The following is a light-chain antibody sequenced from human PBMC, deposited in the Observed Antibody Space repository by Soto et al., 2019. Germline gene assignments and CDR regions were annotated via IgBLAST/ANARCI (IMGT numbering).Light chain of an antibody. CDR3: QLRGDRPPYT. CDR2: DAS. J-gene: IGKJ2*01. CDR1: QSAGYS. V-gene: IGKV3-11*01. Sequence: DIVLTQSPCTLSFSPLERSTLSCRASQSAGYSVTWYQQRPGQAPKLLIYDASHRATGIPARFSGSGSGTDFSLTIRGLEPEDFAVYYCQLRGDRPPYTFAQGTKVDIK.